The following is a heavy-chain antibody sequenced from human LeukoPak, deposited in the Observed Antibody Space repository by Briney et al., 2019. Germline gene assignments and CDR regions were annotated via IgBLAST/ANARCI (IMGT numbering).Heavy chain of an antibody. D-gene: IGHD6-19*01. J-gene: IGHJ4*02. V-gene: IGHV3-74*01. Sequence: GGSLRLSCAASGFTLSSHWMHWVRQAPGKGLVWVSRISGDGGSTNYADSVKGRFTISRDNSKNTLYLQMNNLRAEDTALYYCAKNQGQWLVPVDYWGQGTLVTVSS. CDR2: ISGDGGST. CDR3: AKNQGQWLVPVDY. CDR1: GFTLSSHW.